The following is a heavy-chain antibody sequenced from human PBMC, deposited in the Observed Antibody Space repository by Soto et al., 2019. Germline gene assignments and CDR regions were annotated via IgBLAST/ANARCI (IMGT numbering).Heavy chain of an antibody. CDR3: ARDVPLYCSGGSCYYYGMDV. CDR1: GGSINSGGYY. Sequence: QVQLQESGPGLVKPSQTLSLTCTVSGGSINSGGYYWNWIRQHPGKGLEWIGYIYYSGSTYYNPSLKSRVTISVDTSKNQFSLKLSSVTAADTAVYYCARDVPLYCSGGSCYYYGMDVWGQGTTVTVSS. J-gene: IGHJ6*02. CDR2: IYYSGST. V-gene: IGHV4-31*03. D-gene: IGHD2-15*01.